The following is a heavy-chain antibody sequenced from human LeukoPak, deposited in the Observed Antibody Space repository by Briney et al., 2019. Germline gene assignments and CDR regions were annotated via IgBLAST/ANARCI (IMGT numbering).Heavy chain of an antibody. D-gene: IGHD2-15*01. CDR3: ARDRGYCSGGSCYSVALDI. J-gene: IGHJ3*02. CDR2: IYYSGST. Sequence: SETLSLTCTVSGGSISSYYWSWIRQPAGKGLEWIGCIYYSGSTNYNPSLKSRVTISVDTSKNQFSLKLSSVTAADTGVYYCARDRGYCSGGSCYSVALDIWGQGTMVTVSS. V-gene: IGHV4-59*01. CDR1: GGSISSYY.